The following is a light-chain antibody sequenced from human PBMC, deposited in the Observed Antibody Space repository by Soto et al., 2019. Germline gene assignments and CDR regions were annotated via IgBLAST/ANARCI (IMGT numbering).Light chain of an antibody. CDR2: DVS. CDR1: SSDVGAYNY. J-gene: IGLJ7*01. Sequence: QSVLTQPASVSGSPGESITISCTGTSSDVGAYNYVSWYQQHPGKAPKLMIYDVSNRPSGVSNRFSGSKSGNTASLTISGLQTEAGADYYCSSYTSTNSLFGGGTQLTVL. CDR3: SSYTSTNSL. V-gene: IGLV2-14*03.